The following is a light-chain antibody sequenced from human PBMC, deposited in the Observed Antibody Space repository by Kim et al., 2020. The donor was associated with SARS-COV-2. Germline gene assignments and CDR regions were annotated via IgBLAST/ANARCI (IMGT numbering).Light chain of an antibody. Sequence: VAPGERATLSCRASQSVSSDLAWYQQKPGQAPRLLIYGASTRATGIPARFSGSGSGTEFTLTISSLQSEDFALYYCQQYKNSPLTFGGGTRVEIK. J-gene: IGKJ4*01. CDR1: QSVSSD. CDR3: QQYKNSPLT. V-gene: IGKV3-15*01. CDR2: GAS.